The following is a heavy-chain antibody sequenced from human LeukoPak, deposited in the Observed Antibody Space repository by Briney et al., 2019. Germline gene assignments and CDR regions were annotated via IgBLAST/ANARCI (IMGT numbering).Heavy chain of an antibody. Sequence: GGSLRLSCAASGFIFSTYAMTWVRQAPGKGLEWVSAISNNGGYTYYADSVQGRFTISRDNSKSTLCLQMNSLRAEDTAVYYCAKQLGYCSDGSCYFPYWGQGTLVTVSS. J-gene: IGHJ4*02. V-gene: IGHV3-23*01. CDR2: ISNNGGYT. CDR3: AKQLGYCSDGSCYFPY. CDR1: GFIFSTYA. D-gene: IGHD2-15*01.